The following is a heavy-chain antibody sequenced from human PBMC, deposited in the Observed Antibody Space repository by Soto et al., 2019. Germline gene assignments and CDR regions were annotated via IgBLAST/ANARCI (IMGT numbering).Heavy chain of an antibody. Sequence: ASVKVSCKASGYTFTSYGISWVRQAPGQGLEWMGWISAYNGNTNYAQKLQGRVTMTTDTSTSTAYMELRGLRSDDTAVYYCARNGYCSGGSCSDYYYYMDVWGKGTTVTVSS. D-gene: IGHD2-15*01. V-gene: IGHV1-18*01. CDR3: ARNGYCSGGSCSDYYYYMDV. J-gene: IGHJ6*03. CDR1: GYTFTSYG. CDR2: ISAYNGNT.